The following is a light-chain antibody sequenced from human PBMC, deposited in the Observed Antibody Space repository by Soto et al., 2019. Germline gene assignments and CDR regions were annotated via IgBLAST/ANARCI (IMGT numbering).Light chain of an antibody. Sequence: QSVLTQPPSVSAAPGQKVTISCSGSSSNIGNNYVSWYQQLPGTAPKLLIYDNNKRPSGIPDRFSGSKSGTSATLGITGLQTGDEADYDCGTWDSSLSANWVFGGGTKLTVL. J-gene: IGLJ3*02. CDR2: DNN. V-gene: IGLV1-51*01. CDR3: GTWDSSLSANWV. CDR1: SSNIGNNY.